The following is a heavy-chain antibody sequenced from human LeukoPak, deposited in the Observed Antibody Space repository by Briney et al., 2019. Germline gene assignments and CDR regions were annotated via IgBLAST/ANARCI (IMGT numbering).Heavy chain of an antibody. CDR2: VGTSADT. V-gene: IGHV3-23*01. CDR1: GFTFSSYA. D-gene: IGHD1-26*01. CDR3: AKGAPASY. Sequence: GGSLRLSCLASGFTFSSYAMDWVRQAPGQRLQWVSAVGTSADTYYADSVKGRFTISRDNSKNTLYLQMNSLRAEDTAVYYCAKGAPASYWGQGTLVTVSS. J-gene: IGHJ4*02.